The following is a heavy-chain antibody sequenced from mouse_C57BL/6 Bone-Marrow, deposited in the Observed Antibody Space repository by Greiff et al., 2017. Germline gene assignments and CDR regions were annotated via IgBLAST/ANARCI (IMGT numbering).Heavy chain of an antibody. Sequence: QVQLQQSRAELVKPGASVKMSCKASGYTFTSYWITWVKQRPGQGLEWIGDIYPGSGSTNYNEKFKSKATLTVDTSSSTAYMQLSSLTSEDSAVYYCARSGTSFDYWGQGTTLTVSS. V-gene: IGHV1-55*01. CDR1: GYTFTSYW. CDR2: IYPGSGST. CDR3: ARSGTSFDY. J-gene: IGHJ2*01. D-gene: IGHD3-1*01.